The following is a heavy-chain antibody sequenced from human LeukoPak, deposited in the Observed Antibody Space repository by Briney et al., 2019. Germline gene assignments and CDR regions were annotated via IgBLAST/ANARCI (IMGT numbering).Heavy chain of an antibody. Sequence: PGGSLRLSCAASGFTFSDYYMSWIRQAPGKGLEWVSYISSSGSTIYYADSVKGRFTISRDNAKNSLYLQMNSLRAEDTAVYYCARPRITMTLPPYGMDVWGQGTTVTASS. CDR3: ARPRITMTLPPYGMDV. CDR1: GFTFSDYY. V-gene: IGHV3-11*01. D-gene: IGHD3-22*01. CDR2: ISSSGSTI. J-gene: IGHJ6*02.